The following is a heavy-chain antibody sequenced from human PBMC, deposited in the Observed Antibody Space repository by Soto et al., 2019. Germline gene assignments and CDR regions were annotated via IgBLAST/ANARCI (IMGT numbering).Heavy chain of an antibody. Sequence: SQTLSLTCAISGDSVSSNSAAWNWIRQSPSRGLEWLGRTYYRSKWYNDYAVSVKSRITINPDTSKNQFSLQLNSVTPEDTAVYYCARVRRYYGSGSYYLDDAFDIWGQGTMVTVSS. V-gene: IGHV6-1*01. CDR3: ARVRRYYGSGSYYLDDAFDI. CDR2: TYYRSKWYN. J-gene: IGHJ3*02. CDR1: GDSVSSNSAA. D-gene: IGHD3-10*01.